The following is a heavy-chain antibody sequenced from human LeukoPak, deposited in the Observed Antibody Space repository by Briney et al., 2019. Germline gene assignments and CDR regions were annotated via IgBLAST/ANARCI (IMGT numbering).Heavy chain of an antibody. CDR1: GGTFSSYA. J-gene: IGHJ4*02. Sequence: GASVKVSCKASGGTFSSYAISWVRQAPGQGLEWMGRIIPILGIANYAQKFQGRVTITADKSTSTAYMELSSLRSEDTAVYYCAGDDGDYSKFDYWGQGTLVTVSS. CDR2: IIPILGIA. V-gene: IGHV1-69*04. D-gene: IGHD4-17*01. CDR3: AGDDGDYSKFDY.